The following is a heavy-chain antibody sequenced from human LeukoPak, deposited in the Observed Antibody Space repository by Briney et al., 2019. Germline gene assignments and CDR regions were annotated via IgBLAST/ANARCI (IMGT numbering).Heavy chain of an antibody. V-gene: IGHV3-73*01. J-gene: IGHJ4*02. D-gene: IGHD3-22*01. CDR1: GFTFSGSA. Sequence: PGGSLRLSCAASGFTFSGSAMHWVRQASGKGVEWVGRIRSKANSCATAYAPSVIGSFTISRDDSKNTAYLQMNSLKTEDTAVYYCTAVVNDYWGQGTLVTVSS. CDR3: TAVVNDY. CDR2: IRSKANSCAT.